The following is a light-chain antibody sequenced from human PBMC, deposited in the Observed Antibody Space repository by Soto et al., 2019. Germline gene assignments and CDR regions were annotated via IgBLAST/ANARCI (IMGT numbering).Light chain of an antibody. CDR1: QSVSSTF. V-gene: IGKV3-20*01. CDR3: QHYGSSPPLT. Sequence: EFVLTQSPGTLSLSPGERATLSCRANQSVSSTFLAWYQQKPGQPPRLLIYGASTRGTGIPDRFSGSGSGTDFTLTISRLEPEDFAVYYCQHYGSSPPLTFGGGTKVEIK. CDR2: GAS. J-gene: IGKJ4*01.